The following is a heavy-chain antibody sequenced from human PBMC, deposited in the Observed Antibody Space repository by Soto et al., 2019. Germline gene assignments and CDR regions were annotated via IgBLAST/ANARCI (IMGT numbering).Heavy chain of an antibody. CDR2: ISYDGSNK. CDR1: GFTFSSYG. J-gene: IGHJ6*02. CDR3: AKVYYYGSGRQYYYYGMDV. D-gene: IGHD3-10*01. V-gene: IGHV3-30*18. Sequence: GGSLRLSCAASGFTFSSYGMHWVRQAPGKGLEWVAVISYDGSNKYYADSVKGRFTISRDNSKNTLYLQMNSLRAEDTAVYYCAKVYYYGSGRQYYYYGMDVWGQGTTVTVSS.